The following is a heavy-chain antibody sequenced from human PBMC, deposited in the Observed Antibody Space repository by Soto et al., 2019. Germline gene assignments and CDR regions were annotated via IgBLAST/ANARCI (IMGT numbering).Heavy chain of an antibody. J-gene: IGHJ5*02. CDR1: GGSISSFY. Sequence: LSLTCTVSGGSISSFYWSWIRQPAGKGLEWIGRTYTSGITNYNPSVKSRVTLSVDTSKNQFSLKLRSVTAADTAVYYCARVGMVGTVLGSWFDAWSQGTLVTVSS. D-gene: IGHD6-19*01. V-gene: IGHV4-4*07. CDR3: ARVGMVGTVLGSWFDA. CDR2: TYTSGIT.